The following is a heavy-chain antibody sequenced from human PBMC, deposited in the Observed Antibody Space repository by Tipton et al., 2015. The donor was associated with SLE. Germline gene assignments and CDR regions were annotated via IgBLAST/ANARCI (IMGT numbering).Heavy chain of an antibody. CDR2: IYYSGST. CDR1: GGSISSYY. D-gene: IGHD2-15*01. Sequence: TLSLTCTVSGGSISSYYWSWIRQPPGKGLEWIGYIYYSGSTNYNPSLKSRVTISVDTSKNQFSLKLSSVTAADTALYYCARSRLYPGPDAFDVWGQGTLVTVSS. J-gene: IGHJ3*01. V-gene: IGHV4-59*12. CDR3: ARSRLYPGPDAFDV.